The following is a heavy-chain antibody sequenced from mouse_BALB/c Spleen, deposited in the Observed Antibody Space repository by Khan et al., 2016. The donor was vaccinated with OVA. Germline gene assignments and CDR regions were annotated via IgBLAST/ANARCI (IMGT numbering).Heavy chain of an antibody. D-gene: IGHD1-1*01. J-gene: IGHJ3*01. CDR2: VNPNNGGT. CDR1: GYSFTGYY. Sequence: EVELQQSGPDLVKPGASVKISCKTSGYSFTGYYIHWVKQSQGKSLEWIGRVNPNNGGTTYNQKFKGKAILTVEKSSSTAFMELRSLTSEDSAVYECGRISIITVEGFAYWGQGTLVTVSA. CDR3: GRISIITVEGFAY. V-gene: IGHV1-18*01.